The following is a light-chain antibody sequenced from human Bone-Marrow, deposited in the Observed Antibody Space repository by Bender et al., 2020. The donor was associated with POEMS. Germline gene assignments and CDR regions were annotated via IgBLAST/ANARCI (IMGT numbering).Light chain of an antibody. CDR2: EGS. CDR3: CSYGGDNNVL. J-gene: IGLJ2*01. CDR1: SSDVGSYNL. Sequence: QSALTQPASVSGSPGQSITISCTGTSSDVGSYNLVSWYQQHPGKAPKLMIYEGSKRPSGVSNRFSGSKSDNTASLTISGLQAEDEADFYCCSYGGDNNVLFGGGTKVTVL. V-gene: IGLV2-23*01.